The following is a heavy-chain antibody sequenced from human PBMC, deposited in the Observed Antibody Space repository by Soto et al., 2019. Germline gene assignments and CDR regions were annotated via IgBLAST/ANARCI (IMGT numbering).Heavy chain of an antibody. J-gene: IGHJ6*02. CDR1: GCSISTYY. V-gene: IGHV4-59*01. CDR2: IYYSGGT. D-gene: IGHD6-19*01. Sequence: XETLSLTCTVYGCSISTYYWSWIRQPPGKGLEWIGYIYYSGGTSYNPSLKSRVTISVDTSKNQFSLKLRSVTAADTAVYYCASDRSSGWDQGYGMDVWGQGTTVTVSS. CDR3: ASDRSSGWDQGYGMDV.